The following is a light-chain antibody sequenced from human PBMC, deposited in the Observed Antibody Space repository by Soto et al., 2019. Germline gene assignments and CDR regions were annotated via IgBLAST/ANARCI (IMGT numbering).Light chain of an antibody. V-gene: IGKV3D-20*02. J-gene: IGKJ3*01. CDR2: DAY. CDR3: QQSAT. CDR1: QIGRSNS. Sequence: VSSQSXATLSFSQREXXXXFCRASQIGRSNSLGLXQQKPCQPPRLLIXDAYSRPPGIQDRFSGSGSGTDFTLNISRLEPEDFAVYYCQQSATFGPGTKVDIK.